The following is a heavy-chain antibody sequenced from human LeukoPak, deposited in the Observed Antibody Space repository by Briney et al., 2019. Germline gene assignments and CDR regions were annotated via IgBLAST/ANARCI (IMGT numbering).Heavy chain of an antibody. J-gene: IGHJ4*02. CDR2: IYYSGST. CDR3: AHSSGYYYFDY. CDR1: GGSTSSYY. Sequence: SETLSLTCTVSGGSTSSYYWSWIRQPPGKGLEWIGYIYYSGSTNYSPSLKSRVTISVGTSKNQFSLKLSSVTAADTAVYYCAHSSGYYYFDYWGQGTLVTVSA. D-gene: IGHD3-22*01. V-gene: IGHV4-59*08.